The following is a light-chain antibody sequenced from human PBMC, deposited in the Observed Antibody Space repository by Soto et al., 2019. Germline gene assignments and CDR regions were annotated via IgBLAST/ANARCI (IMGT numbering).Light chain of an antibody. CDR3: AAWDDSLNGVV. CDR1: SSNIGSKT. V-gene: IGLV1-44*01. J-gene: IGLJ2*01. CDR2: SNN. Sequence: QPVLTQPPSASGTPGQRVTISCSGSSSNIGSKTVNWYQQLPGTAPKLLIYSNNQRPSGVPDRFSGSKSGTSASLAISGLQSEDEADYYWAAWDDSLNGVVFGGGTKLTV.